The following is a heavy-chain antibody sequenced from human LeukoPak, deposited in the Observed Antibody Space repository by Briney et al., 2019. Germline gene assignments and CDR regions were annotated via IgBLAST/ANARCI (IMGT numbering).Heavy chain of an antibody. CDR2: ISGSGGST. D-gene: IGHD6-19*01. Sequence: GGSLRLSCAASGFTFSSYAMSWVRQAPGKGLEWVSAISGSGGSTYYADSVKGRFTISRDNSKNTLYLQMNSLRAEDTAVYYCPKVDEIALAGTGPHDYWGQGTLVTVSS. CDR1: GFTFSSYA. J-gene: IGHJ4*02. CDR3: PKVDEIALAGTGPHDY. V-gene: IGHV3-23*01.